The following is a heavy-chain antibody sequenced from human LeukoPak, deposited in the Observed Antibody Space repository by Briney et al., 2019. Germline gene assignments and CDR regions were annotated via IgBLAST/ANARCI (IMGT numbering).Heavy chain of an antibody. V-gene: IGHV3-21*01. J-gene: IGHJ6*03. CDR2: ISSSSSYI. CDR1: GFTFSSYS. Sequence: GGSLRLSCAASGFTFSSYSMNWLRQAPGKGREWVSSISSSSSYIYYADSVKGRFTISRDNAKNSLYLQMNSLRAEDTAVYYCASLPRYYYYYMDVWGKGTTVTVSS. CDR3: ASLPRYYYYYMDV.